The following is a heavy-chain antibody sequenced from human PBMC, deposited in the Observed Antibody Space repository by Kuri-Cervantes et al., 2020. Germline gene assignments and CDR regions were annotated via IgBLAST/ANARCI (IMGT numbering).Heavy chain of an antibody. CDR1: GYTFTSYY. V-gene: IGHV1-69*06. D-gene: IGHD3-10*01. CDR3: ARGRITMVQDQYWFDP. Sequence: SVKVSCKASGYTFTSYYMHWVRQAPGQGLEWMGGIIPIFGTANYAQKFQGRVTITADKSTSTAYMELSSLRSEDTAVYYCARGRITMVQDQYWFDPWGQGTLVTVSS. CDR2: IIPIFGTA. J-gene: IGHJ5*02.